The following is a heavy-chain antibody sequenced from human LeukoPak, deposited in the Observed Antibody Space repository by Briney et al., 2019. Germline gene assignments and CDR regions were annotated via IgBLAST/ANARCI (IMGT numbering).Heavy chain of an antibody. D-gene: IGHD4-17*01. Sequence: PGGSLRLSCSASGFDLSPYTMNCVRQAPGKGLEWVASISSTSTYMYYGDSLKGRFTISRDNAKNTLYLQLDSLRAEDTATYYCARRVTTFLSWGQGTLVIVSS. CDR1: GFDLSPYT. CDR2: ISSTSTYM. J-gene: IGHJ4*02. V-gene: IGHV3-21*01. CDR3: ARRVTTFLS.